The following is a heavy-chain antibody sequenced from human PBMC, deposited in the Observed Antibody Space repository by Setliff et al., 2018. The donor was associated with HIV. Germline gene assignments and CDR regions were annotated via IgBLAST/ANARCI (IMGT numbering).Heavy chain of an antibody. CDR2: ISPDGTKT. CDR1: GINLGDYG. CDR3: ARDEFPYARDV. Sequence: TGGSLRLSCAASGINLGDYGMSWVRQVPGKGLMWVSRISPDGTKTNHADSVKGRCTTSRDNSKNMFYLQMHNVRSEDTGFYYCARDEFPYARDVWGPGTLVTVSS. V-gene: IGHV3-74*01. J-gene: IGHJ4*02. D-gene: IGHD2-8*01.